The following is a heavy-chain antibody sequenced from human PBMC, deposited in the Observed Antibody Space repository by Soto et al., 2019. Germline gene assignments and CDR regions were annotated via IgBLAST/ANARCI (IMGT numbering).Heavy chain of an antibody. CDR1: GYTFTSYD. CDR3: ARGPGYDYIWGSYRYGDAFDI. V-gene: IGHV1-8*01. J-gene: IGHJ3*02. D-gene: IGHD3-16*02. Sequence: GASVKVSCKASGYTFTSYDINCVRQATGQGLEWMGWMNPNSGNTGYAQKFQGRVTMTRNTSISTAYMELSSLRSEDTAVYYCARGPGYDYIWGSYRYGDAFDIWGQGTMVTVSS. CDR2: MNPNSGNT.